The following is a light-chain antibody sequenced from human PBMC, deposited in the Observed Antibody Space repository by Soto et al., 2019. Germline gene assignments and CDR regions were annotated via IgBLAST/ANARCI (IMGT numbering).Light chain of an antibody. V-gene: IGLV1-44*01. CDR1: NSNIGSNT. CDR3: AVWDDSLRGRV. J-gene: IGLJ2*01. Sequence: QSVLTQPPSASGTPGQRVTISCSGSNSNIGSNTVNWYQQFPGTAPRFLIYGDDLRPSGVPDRFSASKSGTSASLAISGLQSEDEADYYCAVWDDSLRGRVFGGGTTHRP. CDR2: GDD.